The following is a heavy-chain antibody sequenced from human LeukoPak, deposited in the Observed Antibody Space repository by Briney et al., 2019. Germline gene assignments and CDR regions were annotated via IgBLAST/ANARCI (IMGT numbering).Heavy chain of an antibody. Sequence: GGSLRLSCAASVFTLRSYEMNWVRQAPGEGLEWVSYISSSGRNTSYADSVKGRFTISRDNAKNSLYLQMNSLRAEDTAVYYCARDRLWFGESYYYYDGMDVWGQGTTVTVSS. D-gene: IGHD3-10*01. CDR2: ISSSGRNT. CDR3: ARDRLWFGESYYYYDGMDV. V-gene: IGHV3-48*03. CDR1: VFTLRSYE. J-gene: IGHJ6*02.